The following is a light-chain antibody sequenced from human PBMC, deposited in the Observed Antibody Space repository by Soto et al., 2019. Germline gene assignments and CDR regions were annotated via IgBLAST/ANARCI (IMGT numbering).Light chain of an antibody. Sequence: AIQLTQSPSSLSASVGDRVTVTCRASQGISSALAWYQQKPGKAPKLLIYDASSLQSGVPSRFSGSGSGTDFTLTISSLQPEDSATYYCQQFYSDTLTFGGGTKVEIK. CDR1: QGISSA. CDR3: QQFYSDTLT. V-gene: IGKV1-13*02. CDR2: DAS. J-gene: IGKJ4*01.